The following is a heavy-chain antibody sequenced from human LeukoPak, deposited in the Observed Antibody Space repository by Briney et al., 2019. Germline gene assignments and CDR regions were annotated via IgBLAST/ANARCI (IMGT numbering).Heavy chain of an antibody. CDR3: AKPSRDGYNSGYFDY. J-gene: IGHJ4*02. CDR2: ISYDGSNK. V-gene: IGHV3-30*18. Sequence: GGSLRLSCAASGFTFSSYGMHWVRQAPGKGLEWVAVISYDGSNKYYADSVKGRFTISRDNSKNTLYLQMNSLRAEDTAVYYCAKPSRDGYNSGYFDYWGQGTLVTVSS. CDR1: GFTFSSYG. D-gene: IGHD5-24*01.